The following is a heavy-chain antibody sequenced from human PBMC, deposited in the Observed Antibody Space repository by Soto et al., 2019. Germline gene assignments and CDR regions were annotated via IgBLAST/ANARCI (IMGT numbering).Heavy chain of an antibody. D-gene: IGHD3-10*01. Sequence: ASVKVSCKASGYTFTSYYMHWVRQAPGQGLEWMGIINPSGGSTSYAQKFQGRVTMTRDTSTSTVYMELSSLRSEDTAVYYCARVGVGVWFGELSSLFDYWGQGTLVTVSS. V-gene: IGHV1-46*03. CDR1: GYTFTSYY. CDR3: ARVGVGVWFGELSSLFDY. CDR2: INPSGGST. J-gene: IGHJ4*02.